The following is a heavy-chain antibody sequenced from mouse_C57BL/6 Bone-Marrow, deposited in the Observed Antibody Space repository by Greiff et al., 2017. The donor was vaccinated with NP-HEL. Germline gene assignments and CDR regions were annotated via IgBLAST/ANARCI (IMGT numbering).Heavy chain of an antibody. V-gene: IGHV5-6*01. Sequence: EVQGVESGGDLVKPGGSLKLSCAASGFTFSSYGMSWVRQTPDKRLEWVATISSGGSYTYYPDSVKGRFTISRDNAKNTLYLQMSSLKSEDTAMYYCARRDYGSSYYWYFDVWGTGTTVTVSS. CDR3: ARRDYGSSYYWYFDV. CDR1: GFTFSSYG. D-gene: IGHD1-1*01. J-gene: IGHJ1*03. CDR2: ISSGGSYT.